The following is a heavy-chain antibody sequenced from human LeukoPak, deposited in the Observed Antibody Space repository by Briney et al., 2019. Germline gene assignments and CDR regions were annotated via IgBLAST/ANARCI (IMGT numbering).Heavy chain of an antibody. Sequence: ASVKVSCKASGYTFTGYYMHWVRQAPGQGLEWMGWINPNSGGTNYAQKFQGRVTMTRDTSISTAYMELSRLRSDDTAVYYCAREEVAILWFGETAKTPFDYWGQGTLVTVSS. CDR1: GYTFTGYY. CDR2: INPNSGGT. CDR3: AREEVAILWFGETAKTPFDY. D-gene: IGHD3-10*01. J-gene: IGHJ4*02. V-gene: IGHV1-2*02.